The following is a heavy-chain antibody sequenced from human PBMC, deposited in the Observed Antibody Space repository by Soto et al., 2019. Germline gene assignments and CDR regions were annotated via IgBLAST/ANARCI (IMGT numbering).Heavy chain of an antibody. CDR3: ARGVGAPSYMVYYYYYGMDV. CDR2: IYYSGST. CDR1: GGSISSGDYY. V-gene: IGHV4-30-4*01. J-gene: IGHJ6*02. D-gene: IGHD3-10*01. Sequence: QVQLQESGPGLVKPSQTLSLTCTVSGGSISSGDYYWSWIRQPPGKGLEWIGYIYYSGSTYYNPSLKSRVTISVDTSKNQFSLKLSSVTAADTAVYYCARGVGAPSYMVYYYYYGMDVWGQGTTVTVSS.